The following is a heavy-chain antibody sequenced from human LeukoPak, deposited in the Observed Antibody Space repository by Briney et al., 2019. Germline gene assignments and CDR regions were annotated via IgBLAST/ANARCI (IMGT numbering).Heavy chain of an antibody. J-gene: IGHJ4*02. V-gene: IGHV3-9*01. CDR1: GFTFDDYA. CDR2: ISWNSGRI. Sequence: PGRSLRLSCAASGFTFDDYAMHWVRQPPGKGLEWFSGISWNSGRIGYADSVKGRFTISRDNAKNSLYLQMNSLRVEDTALYYCVKEIAAAGTGGVDYWGQGTLVTVSS. CDR3: VKEIAAAGTGGVDY. D-gene: IGHD6-13*01.